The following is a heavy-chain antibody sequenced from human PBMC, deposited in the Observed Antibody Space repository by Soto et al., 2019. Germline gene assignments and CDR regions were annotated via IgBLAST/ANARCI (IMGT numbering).Heavy chain of an antibody. CDR3: ARRGRIAVAGANAFDI. D-gene: IGHD6-19*01. CDR2: IYYSGST. Sequence: QLQLQESGPGLVKPSETLSLTCTVSGGSISSSSYYWGWIRQPPGKGLEWIGRIYYSGSTYYNPSLKSRVTISVDTAKNQFSLKLSSVTAADTAVYYCARRGRIAVAGANAFDIWGQGTMVTVSS. J-gene: IGHJ3*02. V-gene: IGHV4-39*01. CDR1: GGSISSSSYY.